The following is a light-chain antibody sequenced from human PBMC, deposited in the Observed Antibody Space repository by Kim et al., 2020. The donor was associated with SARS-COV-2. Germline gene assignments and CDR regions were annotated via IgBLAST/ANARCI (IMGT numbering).Light chain of an antibody. Sequence: QSALTQPASVSGTPGQSITVSCSGGNSDVGGYNYVSWYQLQPAEATQLIIYDDDNRPSGVSNRFSGSTSGTTSPVTIAGLQAEDEAYYYGSSDTSTSTGIFGGGTKVTVL. V-gene: IGLV2-14*03. J-gene: IGLJ6*01. CDR2: DDD. CDR3: SSDTSTSTGI. CDR1: NSDVGGYNY.